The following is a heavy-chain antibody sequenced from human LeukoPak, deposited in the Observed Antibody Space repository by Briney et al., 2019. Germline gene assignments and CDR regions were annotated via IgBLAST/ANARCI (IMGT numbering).Heavy chain of an antibody. V-gene: IGHV1-2*02. D-gene: IGHD3-3*01. J-gene: IGHJ4*02. Sequence: ASVKVSCKASRGTFSSYAISWVRQAPGQGLEWMGWINPNSGGTNYAQKFQGRVTMTRDTSISTAYMELSRLRSDDTAVYYCARVKTYYDFWSGYFDYWGQGTLVTVSS. CDR3: ARVKTYYDFWSGYFDY. CDR2: INPNSGGT. CDR1: RGTFSSYA.